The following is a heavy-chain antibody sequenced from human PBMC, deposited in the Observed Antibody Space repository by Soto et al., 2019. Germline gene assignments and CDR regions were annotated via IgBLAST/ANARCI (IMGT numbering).Heavy chain of an antibody. D-gene: IGHD3-3*01. CDR2: IYSGGST. V-gene: IGHV3-66*01. J-gene: IGHJ6*03. CDR1: GFTVSSNY. Sequence: GGSLRLSCAASGFTVSSNYMSWVRQAPGKGLEWVSVIYSGGSTYYADSVKGRFTISRDNSKNTLYLQMNSLRAEDTAVYFCARDQGQRITLFASSYYYYYMDVWGKGTTVTVSS. CDR3: ARDQGQRITLFASSYYYYYMDV.